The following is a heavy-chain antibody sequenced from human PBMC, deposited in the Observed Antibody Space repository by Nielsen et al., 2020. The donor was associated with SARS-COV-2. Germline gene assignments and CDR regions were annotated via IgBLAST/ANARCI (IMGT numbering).Heavy chain of an antibody. Sequence: WVRQAPGQGLEWMGWINTNTGNPTYAQGFTGRFVFSLDTSVSTAYLQISSLKAEDTAVYYCATGRGYGSGSYRSGYYYGMDVWGQGTTVTVSS. J-gene: IGHJ6*02. D-gene: IGHD3-10*01. CDR3: ATGRGYGSGSYRSGYYYGMDV. CDR2: INTNTGNP. V-gene: IGHV7-4-1*02.